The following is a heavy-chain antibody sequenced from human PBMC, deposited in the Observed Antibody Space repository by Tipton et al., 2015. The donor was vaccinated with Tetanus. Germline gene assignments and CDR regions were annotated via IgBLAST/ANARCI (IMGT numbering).Heavy chain of an antibody. J-gene: IGHJ4*02. V-gene: IGHV4-61*01. CDR3: ARANYEYPNKGPFDS. CDR2: ISYGGTS. D-gene: IGHD3-3*01. CDR1: GGSVRSGSYY. Sequence: TLSLTCTVSGGSVRSGSYYWNWIRQPPGKGLEWIGYISYGGTSNSNYSLKSRITISQDTSKNQFSLKLTSVTAADTAIYYCARANYEYPNKGPFDSWGQGTLVIVSS.